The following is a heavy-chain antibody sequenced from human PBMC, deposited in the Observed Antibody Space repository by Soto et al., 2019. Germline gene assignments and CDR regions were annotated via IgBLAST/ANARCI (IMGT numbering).Heavy chain of an antibody. CDR1: GFSFSDYY. J-gene: IGHJ6*02. V-gene: IGHV3-72*01. Sequence: GGSLRLSCAASGFSFSDYYINWVRQAPGKGLEWVGRTRNKASSYTTDYAAFVKGRFTISRDDSKNLIYLQMNSLKTEDTAVYYCTRPDYYDSSGYGYYYYGMDVWGQGTTVTVSS. D-gene: IGHD3-22*01. CDR3: TRPDYYDSSGYGYYYYGMDV. CDR2: TRNKASSYTT.